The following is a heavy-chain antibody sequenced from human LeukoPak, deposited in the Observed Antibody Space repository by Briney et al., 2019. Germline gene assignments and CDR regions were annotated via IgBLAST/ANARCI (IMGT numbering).Heavy chain of an antibody. D-gene: IGHD6-6*01. V-gene: IGHV3-30-3*01. J-gene: IGHJ6*02. Sequence: GGSLRLSCAASGFTFSSYAMHWVRQAPGKGLEWVAVISYDGSNKYYADSVKGRFTISRDNSKNTLYLQMNSLRAEDTAVYYCARGASTAVRFDPPGMDVWGQGTTVTVSS. CDR2: ISYDGSNK. CDR1: GFTFSSYA. CDR3: ARGASTAVRFDPPGMDV.